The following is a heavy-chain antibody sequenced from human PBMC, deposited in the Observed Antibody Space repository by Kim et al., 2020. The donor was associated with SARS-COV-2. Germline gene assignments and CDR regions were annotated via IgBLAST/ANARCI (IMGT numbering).Heavy chain of an antibody. J-gene: IGHJ4*02. CDR3: ARAPNYYSGKDY. V-gene: IGHV1-18*01. D-gene: IGHD2-15*01. Sequence: ASVKVSCKASGYTFRNYGFSWVLQAPGQGLEWMGWISAYNSNTKYAEKFQDRVTMTTDSSRTTAYMELRSMRPDDTAVYYCARAPNYYSGKDYWGQGTLVTVSA. CDR1: GYTFRNYG. CDR2: ISAYNSNT.